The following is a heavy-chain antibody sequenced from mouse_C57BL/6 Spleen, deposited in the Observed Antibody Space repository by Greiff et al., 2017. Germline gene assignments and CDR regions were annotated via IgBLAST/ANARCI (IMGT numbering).Heavy chain of an antibody. D-gene: IGHD2-4*01. CDR1: GFTFSSYA. V-gene: IGHV5-4*03. J-gene: IGHJ3*01. CDR2: ISDGGSYT. CDR3: ARGEDYDYSWFAY. Sequence: EVKLVESGGGLVKPGGSLKLSCAASGFTFSSYAMSWVRQTPEKRLEWVATISDGGSYTYYPDNVKGRFTISRDNAKNNLYLQMSHLKSEDTAMDYWARGEDYDYSWFAYWGQGTLVTVSA.